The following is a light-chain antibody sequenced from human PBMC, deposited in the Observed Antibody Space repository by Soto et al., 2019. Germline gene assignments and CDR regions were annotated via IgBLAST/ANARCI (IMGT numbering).Light chain of an antibody. CDR2: GAS. Sequence: EIVLTQSPGTLSLSPGERATLSCRASQSVSSSYLAWYQQKPGQAPRLLIYGASSRATGIPDRFSGSGSGIDFTLTISRLEPEDFAVYYCQQYGSSPRTFCQGTKVEIK. CDR3: QQYGSSPRT. V-gene: IGKV3-20*01. CDR1: QSVSSSY. J-gene: IGKJ1*01.